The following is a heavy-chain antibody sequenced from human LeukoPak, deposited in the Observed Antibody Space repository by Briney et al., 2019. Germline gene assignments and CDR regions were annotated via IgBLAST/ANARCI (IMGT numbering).Heavy chain of an antibody. D-gene: IGHD1-26*01. Sequence: GASVKVSCKASGGTFSSYAISWVRQAPGQGLEWMGRIIPILGIANYAQKFQGRVTITADKSTSTAYMELSSLRSEDTAVYYCARDLPTQVGATDYWGQGTLVTVSS. CDR1: GGTFSSYA. J-gene: IGHJ4*02. V-gene: IGHV1-69*04. CDR2: IIPILGIA. CDR3: ARDLPTQVGATDY.